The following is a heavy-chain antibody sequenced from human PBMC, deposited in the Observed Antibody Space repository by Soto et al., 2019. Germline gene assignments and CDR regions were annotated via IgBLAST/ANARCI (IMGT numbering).Heavy chain of an antibody. CDR3: ARDPSQWLVPYYYGMDV. V-gene: IGHV1-18*04. CDR2: ISAYNGNT. Sequence: SVKVSFKASCYTFTSYGISWVRQAPGQGLEWMGWISAYNGNTNYAQKLQGRVTMTTDTSTSTAYMELRSLRSDDTAVYYCARDPSQWLVPYYYGMDVWGQGTTVTVSS. J-gene: IGHJ6*02. D-gene: IGHD6-19*01. CDR1: CYTFTSYG.